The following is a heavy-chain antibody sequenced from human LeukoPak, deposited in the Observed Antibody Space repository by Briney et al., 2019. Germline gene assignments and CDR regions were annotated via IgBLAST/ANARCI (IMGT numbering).Heavy chain of an antibody. Sequence: SETLPLTCTVSGGSISSSSYYWGWIRQPPGKGLEWIGSIYYSGSTYYNPSLKSRVTISVDTSKNQFSLKLSSVTAADTAVYYCARHYAGASDYWGQGTLVTVSS. V-gene: IGHV4-39*01. CDR3: ARHYAGASDY. J-gene: IGHJ4*02. D-gene: IGHD3-16*01. CDR2: IYYSGST. CDR1: GGSISSSSYY.